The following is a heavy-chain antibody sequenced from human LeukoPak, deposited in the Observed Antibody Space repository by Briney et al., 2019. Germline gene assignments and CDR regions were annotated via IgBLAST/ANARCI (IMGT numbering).Heavy chain of an antibody. CDR2: IYYSGST. J-gene: IGHJ4*02. V-gene: IGHV4-39*07. D-gene: IGHD3-10*01. CDR1: GGSISSSSYY. Sequence: PSETLSLTCTVSGGSISSSSYYWGWIRQPPGKGLEWIGSIYYSGSTYYNPSLKSRVTISVDTTKNQFSLMLSSVTAADTAVYYCARVTMVRGVIIPYYFDYWGQGTLVTVSS. CDR3: ARVTMVRGVIIPYYFDY.